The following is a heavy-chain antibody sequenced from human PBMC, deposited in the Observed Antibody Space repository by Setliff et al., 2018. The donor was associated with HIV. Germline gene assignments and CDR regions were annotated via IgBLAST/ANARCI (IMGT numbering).Heavy chain of an antibody. CDR1: GYTFTTYG. CDR3: ARPLDSGSYPYDAFAF. Sequence: ASVKVSCKASGYTFTTYGINWVRQAPGQGLEWMGWVSTYNGHTNYPQHHQGRVTMTTNTSTGTAYLELRSLRSDDTAMYYCARPLDSGSYPYDAFAFWGLGTMVTVSS. CDR2: VSTYNGHT. J-gene: IGHJ3*01. V-gene: IGHV1-18*04. D-gene: IGHD1-26*01.